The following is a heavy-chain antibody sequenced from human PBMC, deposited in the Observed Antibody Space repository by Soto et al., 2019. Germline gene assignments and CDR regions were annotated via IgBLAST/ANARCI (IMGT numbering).Heavy chain of an antibody. D-gene: IGHD6-13*01. CDR3: ARDNGIAGSFDP. Sequence: GSLRLSCAASGFTFRSYSMNWVSQAPGKGLEWVSYISISSRTIYYADSVKGRFTISRDDAKNSLYLQMNSLRDEDTSVYYCARDNGIAGSFDPWGQGTLVTVSS. J-gene: IGHJ5*02. V-gene: IGHV3-48*02. CDR1: GFTFRSYS. CDR2: ISISSRTI.